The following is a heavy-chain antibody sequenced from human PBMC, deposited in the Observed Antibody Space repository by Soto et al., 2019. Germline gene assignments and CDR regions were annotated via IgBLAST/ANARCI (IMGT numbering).Heavy chain of an antibody. CDR2: IKQDGSEY. CDR3: AGGAFPTWGSYPLDY. Sequence: EVQLVESGGGLVQPGGSLRLSCAASGFTFSTYWMTWVRQAPGKGLEWVANIKQDGSEYYYVGSVKGRFTISRDNAKNLLYLQMNSLRAEDTAVYYCAGGAFPTWGSYPLDYWGQGTLVTVSS. V-gene: IGHV3-7*04. J-gene: IGHJ4*02. D-gene: IGHD3-16*02. CDR1: GFTFSTYW.